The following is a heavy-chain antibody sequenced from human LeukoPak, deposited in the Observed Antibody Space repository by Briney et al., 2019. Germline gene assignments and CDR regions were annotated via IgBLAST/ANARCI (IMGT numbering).Heavy chain of an antibody. V-gene: IGHV1-2*04. CDR2: INPNSGGT. Sequence: ASVTVSCTASGYTFTIYGISWVRQAPGQGLEWMGWINPNSGGTNYAQKFQGWVTMTRDTSISTAYMELSRLRSDDTAVYYCARDQGDYSLDVWGQGTTVTVSS. J-gene: IGHJ6*03. CDR3: ARDQGDYSLDV. CDR1: GYTFTIYG.